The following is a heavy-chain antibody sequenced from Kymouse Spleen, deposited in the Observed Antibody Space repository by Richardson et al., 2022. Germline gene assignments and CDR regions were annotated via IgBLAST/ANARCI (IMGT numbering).Heavy chain of an antibody. V-gene: IGHV4-34*01. J-gene: IGHJ4*02. CDR1: GGSFSGYY. Sequence: QVQLQQWGAGLLKPSETLSLTCAVYGGSFSGYYWSWIRQPPGKGLEWIGEINHSGSTNYNPSLKSRVTISVDTSKNQFSLKLSSVTAADTAVYYCARVLELRTPYFDYWGQGTLVTVSS. CDR3: ARVLELRTPYFDY. D-gene: IGHD1-7*01. CDR2: INHSGST.